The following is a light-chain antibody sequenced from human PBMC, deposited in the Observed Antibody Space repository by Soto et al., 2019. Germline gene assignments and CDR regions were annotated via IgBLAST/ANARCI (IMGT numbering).Light chain of an antibody. CDR2: EVT. V-gene: IGLV2-14*01. Sequence: QSVLTQPASVSGSPGQSITISCTGTSGDIGSYNRVSWYQQHPGKAPKLIIYEVTDRPSGVSNRFSGSKSGNTASLTISGLQAEDEAKYYCSSYPNINTRACVFGTGTKLTVL. CDR3: SSYPNINTRACV. CDR1: SGDIGSYNR. J-gene: IGLJ1*01.